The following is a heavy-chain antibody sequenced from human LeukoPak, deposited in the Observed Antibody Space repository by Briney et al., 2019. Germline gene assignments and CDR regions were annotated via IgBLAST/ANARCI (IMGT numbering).Heavy chain of an antibody. CDR1: GYTFNNYD. Sequence: ASVKVSCKASGYTFNNYDINWVRQATGQGLEWMGWMNPNSGNTGYAQRFQGRVTMTRNTSISTAYVELSSLRSDDTAVYYCARAASWSPIGDSYYYMDVWGKGTTVTISS. V-gene: IGHV1-8*01. J-gene: IGHJ6*03. CDR3: ARAASWSPIGDSYYYMDV. CDR2: MNPNSGNT. D-gene: IGHD6-13*01.